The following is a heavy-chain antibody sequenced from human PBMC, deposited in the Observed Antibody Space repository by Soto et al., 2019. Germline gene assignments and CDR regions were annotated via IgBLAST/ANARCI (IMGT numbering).Heavy chain of an antibody. CDR2: VSASGLNT. D-gene: IGHD1-1*01. J-gene: IGHJ3*02. CDR3: AKGQGNWNDGDGFDI. V-gene: IGHV3-23*01. CDR1: GFTFSTYA. Sequence: GGSLRLSCAASGFTFSTYAMAWVRQAPGKGLEWVSGVSASGLNTDYADPVKGRFYISRDNSKNTVSLHMNSLRAEDTALYYCAKGQGNWNDGDGFDIWGQGTTVTV.